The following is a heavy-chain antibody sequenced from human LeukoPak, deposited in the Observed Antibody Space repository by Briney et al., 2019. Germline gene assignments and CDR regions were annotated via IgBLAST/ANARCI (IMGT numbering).Heavy chain of an antibody. V-gene: IGHV4-59*12. Sequence: PSETLSLTCTVSGGSISSYYWSWIRQPPGKGLEWIGYIYYSGSTNYNPSLKSRVTISVDTSKNQFSLKLSSVTAADTAVYYCARTYYDFWSGAISADDNAFDIWGQGTMVTVSS. CDR3: ARTYYDFWSGAISADDNAFDI. CDR2: IYYSGST. D-gene: IGHD3-3*01. CDR1: GGSISSYY. J-gene: IGHJ3*02.